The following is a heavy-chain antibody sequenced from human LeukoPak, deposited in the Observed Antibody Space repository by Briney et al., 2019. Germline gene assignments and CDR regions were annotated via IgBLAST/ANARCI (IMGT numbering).Heavy chain of an antibody. CDR1: GGSISSYY. CDR2: IYYSGST. J-gene: IGHJ4*02. Sequence: SETLSLTCGVSGGSISSYYWSWIRQPPGKGLEWIGYIYYSGSTNYNPSLKSRVTISVDTSKNQFSLKLSSVTAADTAVYYRARLAVAGHIDYWGQGTLVTVSS. V-gene: IGHV4-59*01. CDR3: ARLAVAGHIDY. D-gene: IGHD6-19*01.